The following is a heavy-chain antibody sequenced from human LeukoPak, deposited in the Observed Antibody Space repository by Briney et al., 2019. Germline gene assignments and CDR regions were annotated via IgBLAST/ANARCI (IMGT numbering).Heavy chain of an antibody. CDR1: GDSVSSNNAA. CDR3: SRGARGSSGYLAY. Sequence: SRTLSLTCAISGDSVSSNNAAWNWIRQSPSRGLEWLGSTYYRSKWYNDYAISVKSRITINPDTSKNQVCLQVKSVTPEDTAVYYCSRGARGSSGYLAYWGQGTLVTVSS. J-gene: IGHJ4*02. D-gene: IGHD3-22*01. CDR2: TYYRSKWYN. V-gene: IGHV6-1*01.